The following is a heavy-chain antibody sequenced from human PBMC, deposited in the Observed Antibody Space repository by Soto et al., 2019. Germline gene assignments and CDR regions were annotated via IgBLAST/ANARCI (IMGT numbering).Heavy chain of an antibody. CDR3: ARDYLDIVVVPAASDYYGMDV. D-gene: IGHD2-2*03. V-gene: IGHV1-46*01. J-gene: IGHJ6*02. CDR2: INPSGGST. Sequence: GASVKVSCKASGYTFTSYYMHWVRQAPGQGLEWMGIINPSGGSTSYAQKFQGRVTMTRDTSTSTVYMELSSLRSEDTAVYYCARDYLDIVVVPAASDYYGMDVWGQGTTVTVSS. CDR1: GYTFTSYY.